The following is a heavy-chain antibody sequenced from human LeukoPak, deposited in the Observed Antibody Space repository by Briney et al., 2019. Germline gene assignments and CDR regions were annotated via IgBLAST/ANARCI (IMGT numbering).Heavy chain of an antibody. J-gene: IGHJ4*02. Sequence: GASVKVSCKASGFTFTSYDINWVRQASGQGLEWMGWMNPNNGNTGYAQKFQGRVTITRDTSASTAYMELSSLRSEDTAVYYCARGAGNGDYFDYWGQGTLVTVSS. V-gene: IGHV1-8*01. CDR3: ARGAGNGDYFDY. CDR2: MNPNNGNT. D-gene: IGHD4-17*01. CDR1: GFTFTSYD.